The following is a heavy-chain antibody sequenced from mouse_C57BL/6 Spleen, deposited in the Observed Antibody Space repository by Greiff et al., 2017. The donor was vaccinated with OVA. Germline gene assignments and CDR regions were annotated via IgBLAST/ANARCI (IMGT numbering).Heavy chain of an antibody. V-gene: IGHV5-16*01. Sequence: EVKLMESEGGLVQPGSSMKLSCTASGFTFSDYYMAWVRQVPEKGLEWVANINYDGSSTYYLDSLKSRFIISRDNAKNILYLQMSSLKSEDTATYYCARIITTVGYFDVWGTGTTVTVSS. J-gene: IGHJ1*03. CDR1: GFTFSDYY. D-gene: IGHD1-1*01. CDR2: INYDGSST. CDR3: ARIITTVGYFDV.